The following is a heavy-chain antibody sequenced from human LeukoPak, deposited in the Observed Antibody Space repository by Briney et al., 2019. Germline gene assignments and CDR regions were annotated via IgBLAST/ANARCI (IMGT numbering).Heavy chain of an antibody. V-gene: IGHV3-23*01. CDR1: GFTFRSYA. D-gene: IGHD6-6*01. CDR3: ASPRAVSSDF. Sequence: PGGSLRLSCAASGFTFRSYAMSWVRQAPGKGLEWVSAISGSGDSTYYADSVKGRFTISRDNAKNSLYLQMNSLRAEDTAIYYCASPRAVSSDFWGQGTLVTVSS. J-gene: IGHJ4*02. CDR2: ISGSGDST.